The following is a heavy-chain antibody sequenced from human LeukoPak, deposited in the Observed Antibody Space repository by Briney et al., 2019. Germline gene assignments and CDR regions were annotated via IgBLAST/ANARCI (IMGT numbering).Heavy chain of an antibody. V-gene: IGHV3-23*01. CDR2: ITGSDDST. CDR1: GFTFSSYV. CDR3: ARTLGRSQFDC. J-gene: IGHJ4*02. Sequence: GGSLRLSCVASGFTFSSYVMSWVRQAPGKGLEWVSAITGSDDSTYYADSVKGRFTISRDNSKNALYLQMNSLRAEDTAVYYCARTLGRSQFDCWGQGTLVTVSS. D-gene: IGHD1/OR15-1a*01.